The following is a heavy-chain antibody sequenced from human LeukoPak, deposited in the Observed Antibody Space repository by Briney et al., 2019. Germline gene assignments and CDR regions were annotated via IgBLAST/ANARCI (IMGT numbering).Heavy chain of an antibody. CDR2: ISWRSDSV. Sequence: PGGSLRLSCAASGFTFSSYSMNWVRQAPGKGLEWVSGISWRSDSVDYAESVKGRFTISRDSAKNSLYLQMNSLRADDTALYYCAKDWSYGGNSWKYFGSWGQGILVTVSS. D-gene: IGHD4-23*01. J-gene: IGHJ4*02. CDR3: AKDWSYGGNSWKYFGS. CDR1: GFTFSSYS. V-gene: IGHV3-9*01.